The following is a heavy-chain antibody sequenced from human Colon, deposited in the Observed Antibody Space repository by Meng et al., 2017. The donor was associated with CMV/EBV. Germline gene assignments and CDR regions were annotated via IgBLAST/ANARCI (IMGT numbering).Heavy chain of an antibody. CDR2: INSSSSYI. CDR1: GFTFRSYI. J-gene: IGHJ4*02. CDR3: ARDAAPSCSSTSCYSRNFAY. V-gene: IGHV3-21*01. Sequence: GESLKISCAASGFTFRSYIMNWVRQAPGKGLEWGSSINSSSSYIYYADSVKGRFTISRDNAKNSLYLQMNSLRAEDTAVYYCARDAAPSCSSTSCYSRNFAYWGQGTLVTVSS. D-gene: IGHD2-2*02.